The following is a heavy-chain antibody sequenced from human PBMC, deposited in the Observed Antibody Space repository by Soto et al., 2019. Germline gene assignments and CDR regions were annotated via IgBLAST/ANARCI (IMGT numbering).Heavy chain of an antibody. CDR1: GGSFSGYY. CDR3: ARYIVVVSFDY. J-gene: IGHJ4*02. Sequence: QVQLQQWGAGLLKPAETLSLTCAVYGGSFSGYYWSWIRQPPGKGLEWIGEINHSGSTNYNPSLKSRVTISVDTSKNQFSLKLSTVTAADTAVYYCARYIVVVSFDYWGQGTLVTVSS. V-gene: IGHV4-34*01. D-gene: IGHD2-21*01. CDR2: INHSGST.